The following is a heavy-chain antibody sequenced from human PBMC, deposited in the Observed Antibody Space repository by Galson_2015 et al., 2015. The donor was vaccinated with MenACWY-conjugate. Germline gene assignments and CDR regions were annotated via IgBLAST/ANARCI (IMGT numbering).Heavy chain of an antibody. CDR1: GFTFSNYA. CDR2: ITGSGGST. J-gene: IGHJ4*02. V-gene: IGHV3-23*01. CDR3: AKAAYTSSWYQDAFDY. Sequence: SLRLSCAASGFTFSNYAMNWVRQAPEKGLEWVSTITGSGGSTYYADSLKGRFTISRDNSKNTLYLQMNSLRAEDTAVYYCAKAAYTSSWYQDAFDYWGQGSLVTVSS. D-gene: IGHD6-13*01.